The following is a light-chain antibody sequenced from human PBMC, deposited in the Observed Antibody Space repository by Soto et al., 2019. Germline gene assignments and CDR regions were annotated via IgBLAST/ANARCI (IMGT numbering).Light chain of an antibody. CDR3: QQGFTLPFT. CDR1: QSIRSY. V-gene: IGKV1-39*01. CDR2: LAS. J-gene: IGKJ3*01. Sequence: DIQMTQSPSSLSASVGDRVTMTCRASQSIRSYLSWYQQTPGKAPKVLISLASSLKSGVPSRFSGSGSGTEFSLTISSLQPEDFATYFCQQGFTLPFTCGPGTKVDLK.